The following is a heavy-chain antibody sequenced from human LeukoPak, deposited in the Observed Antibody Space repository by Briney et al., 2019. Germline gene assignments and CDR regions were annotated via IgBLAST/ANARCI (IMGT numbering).Heavy chain of an antibody. V-gene: IGHV3-33*01. Sequence: GGSLRLSCAASGFTFSSYGMRWVRQAPGKGLEWVAVIWYDGSNKYYADSVKGRFTISRDNSKNTLYLQMNSLRAEDTAVYYCARDLIYDILTGYPIPKSVFDYWGQGTLVTVSS. CDR2: IWYDGSNK. D-gene: IGHD3-9*01. J-gene: IGHJ4*02. CDR3: ARDLIYDILTGYPIPKSVFDY. CDR1: GFTFSSYG.